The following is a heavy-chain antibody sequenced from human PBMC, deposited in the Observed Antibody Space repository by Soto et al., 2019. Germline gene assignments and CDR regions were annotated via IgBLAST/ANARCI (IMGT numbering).Heavy chain of an antibody. CDR1: WFNLRFYC. D-gene: IGHD3-10*01. CDR3: ARDTNYYASGSGVDY. J-gene: IGHJ4*02. Sequence: GGGPRLPFSASWFNLRFYCMNRVRPAPGKGLEWVSSISSSSTYIHYGDSVKGRFTISRDNAKNSLNLQMNSLRAEDTAVYFCARDTNYYASGSGVDYWGQGILVTVSS. V-gene: IGHV3-21*01. CDR2: ISSSSTYI.